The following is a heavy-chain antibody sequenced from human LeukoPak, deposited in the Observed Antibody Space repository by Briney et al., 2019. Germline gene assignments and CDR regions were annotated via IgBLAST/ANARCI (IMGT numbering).Heavy chain of an antibody. CDR1: GFAFSRYS. CDR2: ISYSGPHM. CDR3: AKVSDDYYDSRIFDY. J-gene: IGHJ4*02. D-gene: IGHD3-22*01. V-gene: IGHV3-21*04. Sequence: PGGSLRLSCAASGFAFSRYSMNWVRQAPGKGLEWVSSISYSGPHMFYADSVRGRFTISRDNAENSLFLQMNSLRAEDTAVYYCAKVSDDYYDSRIFDYWGQGTLVTVSS.